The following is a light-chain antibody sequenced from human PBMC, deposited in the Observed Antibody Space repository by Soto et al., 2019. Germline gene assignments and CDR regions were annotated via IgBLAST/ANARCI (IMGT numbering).Light chain of an antibody. V-gene: IGLV2-18*01. CDR3: GLFTSSATWV. Sequence: QSALTQPPSVSGSPGQSVTISCSVVTSDVGDYEHVSWYQLAPGSAPKLLISDVISRPSGVPDRFSGSRSGNTPSLTISGLQAEDEADYYCGLFTSSATWVFGGGTKLTVL. J-gene: IGLJ3*02. CDR1: TSDVGDYEH. CDR2: DVI.